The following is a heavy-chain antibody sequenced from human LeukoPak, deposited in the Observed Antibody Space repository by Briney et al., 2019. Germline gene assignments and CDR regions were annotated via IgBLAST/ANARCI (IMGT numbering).Heavy chain of an antibody. V-gene: IGHV1-46*01. CDR3: ARGGSSSEFDY. CDR1: GYTFSSDY. CDR2: INLSGGST. J-gene: IGHJ4*02. Sequence: GASVKVSCKASGYTFSSDYMHWVRQAPAQGLELMGVINLSGGSTTYAQKFQGRVTMTRDTSTVTAYMDVSSLRSQDRAEYYCARGGSSSEFDYWGQGTLVTVSS. D-gene: IGHD6-6*01.